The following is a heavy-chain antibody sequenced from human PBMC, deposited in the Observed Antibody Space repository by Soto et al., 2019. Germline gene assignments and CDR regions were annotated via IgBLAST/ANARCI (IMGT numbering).Heavy chain of an antibody. V-gene: IGHV1-18*01. J-gene: IGHJ5*02. D-gene: IGHD6-13*01. Sequence: ASVKVSCKASGYTFTSYGISWVRQAPGQGLEWMGWISAYNGNTNYAQKLQGRVTMTTDTSTSTAYMELRSLRSDDTAVYYFAREAAGGFPNWLDPWGKGTRVTVSS. CDR3: AREAAGGFPNWLDP. CDR1: GYTFTSYG. CDR2: ISAYNGNT.